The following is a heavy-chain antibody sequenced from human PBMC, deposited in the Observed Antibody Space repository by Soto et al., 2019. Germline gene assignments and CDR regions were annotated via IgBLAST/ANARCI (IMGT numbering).Heavy chain of an antibody. CDR3: PTDLSGGYSVSY. V-gene: IGHV3-15*07. CDR1: GFTFINAW. CDR2: IKRKMDGGTT. D-gene: IGHD1-26*01. Sequence: EVQLVESGGGLVKPGGSLRLSCAASGFTFINAWMNWVRQAPGKGLEWVGRIKRKMDGGTTDYAAPVKGRFTISRDESKKPLFLKMNSLKTEDTAVYDFPTDLSGGYSVSYWGQETLVPVPS. J-gene: IGHJ4*02.